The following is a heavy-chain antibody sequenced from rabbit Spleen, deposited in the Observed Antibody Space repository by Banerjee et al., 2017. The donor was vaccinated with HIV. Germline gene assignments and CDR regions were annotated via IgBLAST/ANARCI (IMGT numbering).Heavy chain of an antibody. CDR2: IAGSSSGFT. D-gene: IGHD2-1*01. CDR1: GIDFGSSDY. V-gene: IGHV1S40*01. J-gene: IGHJ4*01. CDR3: ARAPDGYGDMLDL. Sequence: QSLEESGGDLVKPGASLTLTCKASGIDFGSSDYMCWVRQAPGKGLEWISCIAGSSSGFTYSATWAKGRFTCSKTSSTTVTLQMTSLTVADMATYFCARAPDGYGDMLDLWGQGTLVTVS.